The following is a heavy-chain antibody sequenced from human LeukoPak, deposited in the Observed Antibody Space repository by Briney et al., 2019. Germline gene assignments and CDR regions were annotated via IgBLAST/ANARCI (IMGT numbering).Heavy chain of an antibody. Sequence: SVKVSCKASGGTFSSYAISWVRQAPGQGLEWMGGIIPIFGTANYAQKFQGRVTITADESTSTAYMELSSLRSEDTAVYYCAISGPLYSSGWGGGHYYYYYYMDVWGKGTTVTVSS. J-gene: IGHJ6*03. D-gene: IGHD6-19*01. CDR3: AISGPLYSSGWGGGHYYYYYYMDV. V-gene: IGHV1-69*13. CDR2: IIPIFGTA. CDR1: GGTFSSYA.